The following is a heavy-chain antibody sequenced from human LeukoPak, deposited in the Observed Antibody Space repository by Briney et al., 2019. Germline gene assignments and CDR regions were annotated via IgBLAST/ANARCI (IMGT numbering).Heavy chain of an antibody. V-gene: IGHV4-39*07. J-gene: IGHJ5*02. Sequence: SETLSLTCTVSGGSISSSSYYWGWIRQPPGKGLAWIGISYYGGSTYYNPSLMSQVTISVDTSKNQFSLKLSSVTAADTAVYYCARDSTGSSRFDPWGQGTLVTVSS. CDR1: GGSISSSSYY. D-gene: IGHD6-6*01. CDR3: ARDSTGSSRFDP. CDR2: SYYGGST.